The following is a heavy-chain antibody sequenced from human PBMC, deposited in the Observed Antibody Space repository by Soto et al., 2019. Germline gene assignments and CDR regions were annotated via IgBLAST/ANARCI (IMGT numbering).Heavy chain of an antibody. CDR3: ARDNGSESEY. J-gene: IGHJ4*02. CDR2: ISAYNSNT. V-gene: IGHV1-18*01. D-gene: IGHD5-12*01. CDR1: GYTFTTYG. Sequence: QVQLVQSGAEVKKPGASVKVSCKASGYTFTTYGISWVRQATGQGLERMGWISAYNSNTHYAHKPQGSVTMTTATSTSTASMELRSRSSDDTAVYYCARDNGSESEYWGQGKRVTVPS.